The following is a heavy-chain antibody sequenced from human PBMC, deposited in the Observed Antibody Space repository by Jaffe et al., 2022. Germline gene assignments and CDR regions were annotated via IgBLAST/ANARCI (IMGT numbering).Heavy chain of an antibody. CDR3: AKARRLPAAIQDAFDI. CDR2: ITWNSGSI. D-gene: IGHD2-2*01. CDR1: GFTFDDYA. V-gene: IGHV3-9*01. J-gene: IGHJ3*02. Sequence: EVQLVESGGGLVQPGRSLRLSCAASGFTFDDYAMHWVRQAPGKGLEWVSGITWNSGSIGYADSVKGRFTISRDNAKNSLYLQMNSLRAEDTALYYCAKARRLPAAIQDAFDIWGQGTMVTVSS.